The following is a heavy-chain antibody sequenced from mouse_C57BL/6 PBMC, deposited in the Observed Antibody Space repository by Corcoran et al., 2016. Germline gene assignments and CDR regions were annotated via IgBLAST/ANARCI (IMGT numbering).Heavy chain of an antibody. CDR3: ARGYGNYSPWFAY. Sequence: DVQLQESGPGLVKPSQSLSLTCSVTGYSITSGYYWNWIRQFPGNKLEWMGYISYDGSNNYNPSLKNRISITRDTSKNQFFLKLNSVTTEDTATYYCARGYGNYSPWFAYWGQGTLVTVSA. CDR1: GYSITSGYY. V-gene: IGHV3-6*01. J-gene: IGHJ3*01. CDR2: ISYDGSN. D-gene: IGHD2-1*01.